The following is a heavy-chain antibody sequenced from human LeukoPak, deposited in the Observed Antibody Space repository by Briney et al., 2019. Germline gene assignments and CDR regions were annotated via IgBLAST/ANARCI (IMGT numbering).Heavy chain of an antibody. V-gene: IGHV4-34*01. D-gene: IGHD1-26*01. Sequence: PSETLSLTCAVYGGSFSGYYWSWIRQPPGKGLEWIGEINHSGSTNYNPSLKSRVTISVDTSKNQFSLKLSSVTAADTAVYYCASSGSYSGADYWGQGTLVTVSS. CDR2: INHSGST. CDR3: ASSGSYSGADY. J-gene: IGHJ4*02. CDR1: GGSFSGYY.